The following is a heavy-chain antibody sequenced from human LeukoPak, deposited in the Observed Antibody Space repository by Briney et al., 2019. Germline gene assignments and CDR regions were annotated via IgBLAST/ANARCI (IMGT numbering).Heavy chain of an antibody. CDR3: GRDALVGYFSYYYMDV. Sequence: TETLSLTCTVSGGSISSHYWTWIRQSPVKGLEWIGDISNSGSTSYNPSLKSRVTISIDTSKNQFSLKLSSVTAADTAVYYCGRDALVGYFSYYYMDVWGKGTTVTVSS. D-gene: IGHD2-15*01. CDR1: GGSISSHY. CDR2: ISNSGST. J-gene: IGHJ6*03. V-gene: IGHV4-59*11.